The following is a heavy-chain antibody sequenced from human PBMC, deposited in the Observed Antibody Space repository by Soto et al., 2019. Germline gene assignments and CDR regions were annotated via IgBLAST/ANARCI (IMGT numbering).Heavy chain of an antibody. J-gene: IGHJ4*02. CDR2: INSDGSST. V-gene: IGHV3-74*01. D-gene: IGHD3-9*01. CDR1: GFTFSSYW. CDR3: ARGDHFDWLPPTDY. Sequence: EVQLVESGGGLVQPGGSLRLSCAASGFTFSSYWMHWVRQAPGKGLVWVSRINSDGSSTSYADSVKGRFTISRDNAKNTRSLQMNSLRAEDTAVYYCARGDHFDWLPPTDYWGQGTLVTVSS.